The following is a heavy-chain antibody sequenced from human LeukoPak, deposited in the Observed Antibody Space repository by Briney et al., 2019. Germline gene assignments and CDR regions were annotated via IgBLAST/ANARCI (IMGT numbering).Heavy chain of an antibody. CDR2: INHSGST. Sequence: SETLSLTCTVSGGSISSGSYYWSWIRQPPGKGLEWIGEINHSGSTNYNPSLKSRITISIDTSKNQFSLKLSSVTAADTAVYYCARGDPGDWGRGAFDIWGQGTMVTVSS. CDR1: GGSISSGSYY. J-gene: IGHJ3*02. V-gene: IGHV4-39*07. D-gene: IGHD3-16*01. CDR3: ARGDPGDWGRGAFDI.